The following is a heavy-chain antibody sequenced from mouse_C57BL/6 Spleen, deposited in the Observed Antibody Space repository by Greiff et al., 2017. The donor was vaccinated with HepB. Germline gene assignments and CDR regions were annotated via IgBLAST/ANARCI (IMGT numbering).Heavy chain of an antibody. CDR2: ISSGGSYT. J-gene: IGHJ2*01. D-gene: IGHD3-1*01. CDR3: ARLGKGDYFDY. Sequence: EVNVVESGGDLVKPGGSLKLSCAASGFTFSSYGMSWVRQTPDKRLEWVATISSGGSYTYYPDSVKGRFTISRDNAKNTLYLQMSSLKSEDTAMYYCARLGKGDYFDYWGQGTTLTVSS. CDR1: GFTFSSYG. V-gene: IGHV5-6*01.